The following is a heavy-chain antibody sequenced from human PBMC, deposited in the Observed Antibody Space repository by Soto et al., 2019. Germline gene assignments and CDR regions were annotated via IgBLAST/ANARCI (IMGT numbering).Heavy chain of an antibody. CDR2: LTFGSDNT. V-gene: IGHV1-3*01. CDR3: ARDLAGTYYDFWSGYYTPLQH. CDR1: GYTFTSYA. Sequence: ASVKVSCKASGYTFTSYAIHWVRQAPGQRLEWMGWLTFGSDNTKYSQKFQGRVTMTTDTSTSTAYMELRSLRSDDTAVYYCARDLAGTYYDFWSGYYTPLQHWGQGTLVTVSS. J-gene: IGHJ1*01. D-gene: IGHD3-3*01.